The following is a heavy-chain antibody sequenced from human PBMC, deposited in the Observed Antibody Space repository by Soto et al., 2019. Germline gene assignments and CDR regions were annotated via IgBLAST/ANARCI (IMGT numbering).Heavy chain of an antibody. V-gene: IGHV1-2*04. J-gene: IGHJ6*02. CDR2: INPNSGGT. CDR1: GYTFTGYY. Sequence: ASVKVSCKASGYTFTGYYMHWVRQAPGQGLEWMGWINPNSGGTNYAQKFQGWVTMTRDTSISTAYMELSRLRSDDTAVYYCARDKGYCSSTSCYLYYYYGMDVWGQGTTVTVSS. D-gene: IGHD2-2*01. CDR3: ARDKGYCSSTSCYLYYYYGMDV.